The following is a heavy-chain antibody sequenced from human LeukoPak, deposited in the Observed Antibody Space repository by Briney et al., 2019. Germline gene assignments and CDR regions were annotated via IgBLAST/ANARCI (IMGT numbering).Heavy chain of an antibody. CDR3: ARYGLTAALDF. J-gene: IGHJ4*02. CDR2: IKPDGSEK. V-gene: IGHV3-7*01. Sequence: GGSLRLSCAASAFTFSSSWMSWVRQAPGKGLEWVANIKPDGSEKFHVDSVKGRFTISRDNSKSSLSLQMNSLRAEDTAVYYCARYGLTAALDFWGQGTLVTVSS. CDR1: AFTFSSSW. D-gene: IGHD2-21*02.